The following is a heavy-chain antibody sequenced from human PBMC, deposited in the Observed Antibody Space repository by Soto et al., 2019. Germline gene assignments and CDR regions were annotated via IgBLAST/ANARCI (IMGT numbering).Heavy chain of an antibody. CDR2: IYYSGST. J-gene: IGHJ4*02. D-gene: IGHD2-15*01. V-gene: IGHV4-31*03. Sequence: SETLSLTCTVSGGSISSGGYYWSWIRQHPGKGLEWIGYIYYSGSTYYNPSLKSRVTISVDTSKNQFSLKLSSVTAADTAVYYCARVFMVAANLFFDYWGQGTLVTVSS. CDR1: GGSISSGGYY. CDR3: ARVFMVAANLFFDY.